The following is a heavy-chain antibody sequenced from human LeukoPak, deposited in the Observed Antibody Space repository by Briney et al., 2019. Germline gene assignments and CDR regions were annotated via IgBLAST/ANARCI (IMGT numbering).Heavy chain of an antibody. Sequence: GGSLRLSCAASGFTFSSYGMSWVRQAPGKGLEWVSAISGSGDSTYYADSVKGRFTISRDNSKDTLYLQRNSLRAEDTAVYYCAKGVVVVAAKYNFDYWGQGTLVTVSS. CDR1: GFTFSSYG. CDR3: AKGVVVVAAKYNFDY. J-gene: IGHJ4*02. D-gene: IGHD2-15*01. CDR2: ISGSGDST. V-gene: IGHV3-23*01.